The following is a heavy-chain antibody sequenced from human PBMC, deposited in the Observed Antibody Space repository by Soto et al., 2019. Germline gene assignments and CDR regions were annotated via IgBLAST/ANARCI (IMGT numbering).Heavy chain of an antibody. J-gene: IGHJ6*02. CDR2: INHSGST. CDR1: GGSFSGYY. V-gene: IGHV4-34*01. D-gene: IGHD6-13*01. Sequence: SETLSLTCAVYGGSFSGYYWSWIRQPPGKGLEWIGEINHSGSTNYNPSLKSRVTISVDTSKNQFSLKLSSVTAADTAVYYCARLKRSSSWSDYYYYYGMDVWGQGTTVTVSS. CDR3: ARLKRSSSWSDYYYYYGMDV.